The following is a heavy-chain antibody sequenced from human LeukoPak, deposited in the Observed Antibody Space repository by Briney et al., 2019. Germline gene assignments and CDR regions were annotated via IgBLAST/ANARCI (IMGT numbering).Heavy chain of an antibody. Sequence: SSETLSLTCSVSGGSINGGSYYWSWIRQPAGKPLEWIGHIFTTGSTSYNPSLRTRVTISEDSSKDQFSLNLKSVAAADTAVYYCARERGPIRLGYFDLWGRGTLVTVSS. D-gene: IGHD1-1*01. CDR3: ARERGPIRLGYFDL. CDR2: IFTTGST. J-gene: IGHJ2*01. CDR1: GGSINGGSYY. V-gene: IGHV4-61*09.